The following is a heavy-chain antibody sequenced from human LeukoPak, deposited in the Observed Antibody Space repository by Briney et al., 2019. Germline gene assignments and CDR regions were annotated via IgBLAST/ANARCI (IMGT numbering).Heavy chain of an antibody. CDR1: GGTFSSYA. D-gene: IGHD3-10*01. CDR3: ARVVERGRNPNYGFDY. V-gene: IGHV1-69*13. Sequence: ASVKVSCKASGGTFSSYAISWVRQAPGQGLEWMGGIIPIFGTANYAQKFQGRVTITADESTSTAYMELSSLRSEDTAVYYCARVVERGRNPNYGFDYWGQGTLVTVSS. J-gene: IGHJ4*02. CDR2: IIPIFGTA.